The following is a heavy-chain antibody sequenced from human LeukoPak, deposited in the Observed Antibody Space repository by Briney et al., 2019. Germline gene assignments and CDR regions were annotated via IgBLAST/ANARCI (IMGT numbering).Heavy chain of an antibody. J-gene: IGHJ4*02. CDR3: AKGGGSDYDILTGYVPFDY. CDR1: GFTVSSNY. Sequence: GGSLRLSCAASGFTVSSNYMSWVRQAPGKGLEWVANIKQDGSEKYYVDSVKGRFTISRDNAKNSLYLQMNSLRAEDTAVYYCAKGGGSDYDILTGYVPFDYWGQGTLVTVSS. CDR2: IKQDGSEK. V-gene: IGHV3-7*03. D-gene: IGHD3-9*01.